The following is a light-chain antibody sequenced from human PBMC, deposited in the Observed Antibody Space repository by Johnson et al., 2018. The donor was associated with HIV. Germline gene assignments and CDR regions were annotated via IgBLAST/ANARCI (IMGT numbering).Light chain of an antibody. CDR1: SSNIGNNY. V-gene: IGLV1-51*02. CDR3: GTWDSSLSAYV. CDR2: ENN. Sequence: QSVLTQPPSVSAAPGQKVTISCSGSSSNIGNNYVSWYQQLPGTAPKLLIYENNKRPSGIPDLFSGSKSCTSATLGITGLQTGDEADYYCGTWDSSLSAYVFGTGTKVTVL. J-gene: IGLJ1*01.